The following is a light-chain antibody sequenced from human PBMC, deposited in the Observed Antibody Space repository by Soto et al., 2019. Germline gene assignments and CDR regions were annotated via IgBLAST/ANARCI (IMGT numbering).Light chain of an antibody. J-gene: IGKJ1*01. CDR1: QSISNY. CDR3: QQSYRSPWT. CDR2: AAS. V-gene: IGKV1-39*01. Sequence: DIQMTQSPSSLSASVGDRVTITCRASQSISNYLNWYQQKPGIAPKLLIYAASSLQSGVPSRFSGSGSGTDFTLTISSLQPEDFATYYCQQSYRSPWTFGQGTKVEIK.